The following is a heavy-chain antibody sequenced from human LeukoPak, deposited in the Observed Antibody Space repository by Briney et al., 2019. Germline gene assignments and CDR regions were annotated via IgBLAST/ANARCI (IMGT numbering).Heavy chain of an antibody. CDR1: RFTFDDYG. J-gene: IGHJ4*02. CDR2: INWNGGST. CDR3: ARNTRPTEYYYGSGSYYSYYFDY. Sequence: GGSLRLSCAASRFTFDDYGMSWVRQAPGKGLEWVSGINWNGGSTGYVDSVKGRFTISRDNAKNSLYLQMNSLRAEDTALYYCARNTRPTEYYYGSGSYYSYYFDYWGQGTLVTVSS. D-gene: IGHD3-10*01. V-gene: IGHV3-20*04.